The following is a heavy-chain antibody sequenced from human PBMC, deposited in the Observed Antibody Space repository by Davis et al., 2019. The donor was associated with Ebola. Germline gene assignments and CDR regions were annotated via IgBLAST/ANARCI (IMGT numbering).Heavy chain of an antibody. CDR3: ARVPIVATIRADY. J-gene: IGHJ4*02. D-gene: IGHD5-12*01. Sequence: GESLKISCAASGFTFSDYSMNWVRQAPGKGLEWVSYISSSSSTIYYADSVKGRFTISRDNAKNSLYLQMNSLRDEDTAVYYCARVPIVATIRADYWGQGTLVTVSS. V-gene: IGHV3-48*02. CDR2: ISSSSSTI. CDR1: GFTFSDYS.